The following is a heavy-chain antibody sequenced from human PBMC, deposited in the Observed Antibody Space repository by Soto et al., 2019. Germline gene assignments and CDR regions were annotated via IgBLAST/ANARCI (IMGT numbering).Heavy chain of an antibody. CDR3: ARRPRIVVVPLGGMDV. D-gene: IGHD2-2*01. V-gene: IGHV5-10-1*01. J-gene: IGHJ6*02. Sequence: PGESLKISCKGSGYSLTSYWISWVRQMPGKGLEWMGRIDPSDSYTNYSPSFQGHVTISADKSISTAYLQWSSLKASDTAMYYCARRPRIVVVPLGGMDVWGQGTTVTVSS. CDR2: IDPSDSYT. CDR1: GYSLTSYW.